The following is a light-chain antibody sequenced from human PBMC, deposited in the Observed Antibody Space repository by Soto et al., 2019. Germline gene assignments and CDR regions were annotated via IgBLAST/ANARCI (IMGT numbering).Light chain of an antibody. J-gene: IGKJ3*01. CDR1: QSVGNN. V-gene: IGKV3-15*01. CDR3: QQYTDSPIT. CDR2: GAS. Sequence: EIVMTQSPATLSVSPGERATLSCRASQSVGNNLAWYQQRPGQAPRLLIHGASTRASGVPARFSGSGSGTDFPLTIRSLQSEDFAVYYCQQYTDSPITFGPGAKVDLK.